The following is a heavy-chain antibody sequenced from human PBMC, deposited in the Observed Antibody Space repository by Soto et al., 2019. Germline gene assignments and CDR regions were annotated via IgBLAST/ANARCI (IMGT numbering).Heavy chain of an antibody. D-gene: IGHD1-26*01. CDR1: GYTFTGYA. V-gene: IGHV1-3*01. J-gene: IGHJ4*02. CDR2: INAGNGNT. CDR3: ARDDSGFSGSHYIDYFNY. Sequence: ASVKVSCKASGYTFTGYAMHWVRQAPGQRLEWMGWINAGNGNTKYSQKFQGRVTITRDTSASTVYMQLSSLTSEDTAVYYCARDDSGFSGSHYIDYFNYWGQGALVTVSS.